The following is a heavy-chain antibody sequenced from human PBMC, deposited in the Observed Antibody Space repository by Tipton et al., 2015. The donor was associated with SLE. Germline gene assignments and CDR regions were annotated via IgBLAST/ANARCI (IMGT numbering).Heavy chain of an antibody. V-gene: IGHV4-38-2*02. CDR2: IYHSGST. CDR1: GGSFSGYY. J-gene: IGHJ4*02. CDR3: ARDPRDGYNVYFDY. D-gene: IGHD5-24*01. Sequence: LRLSCAVYGGSFSGYYWGWIRQPPGKGLEWIGSIYHSGSTYYNPSLKSRVTISVDTSKNQFSLKLSSVTAADTAVYYCARDPRDGYNVYFDYWGQGTLVTVSS.